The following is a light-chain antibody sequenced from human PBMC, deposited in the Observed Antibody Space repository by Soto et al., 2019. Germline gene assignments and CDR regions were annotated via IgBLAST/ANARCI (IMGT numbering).Light chain of an antibody. V-gene: IGLV1-40*01. CDR1: SSNIGAGYD. CDR2: GNT. Sequence: QPVLTQPPSVSGAPGQRVTISCTGSSSNIGAGYDVHWYHQLPGTAPKLLIYGNTNRPSGVPDRFSGSKSGTSASLAIAGLQTEDEGDYYCQTYDSSLSGLYVFGTGTKLTVL. J-gene: IGLJ1*01. CDR3: QTYDSSLSGLYV.